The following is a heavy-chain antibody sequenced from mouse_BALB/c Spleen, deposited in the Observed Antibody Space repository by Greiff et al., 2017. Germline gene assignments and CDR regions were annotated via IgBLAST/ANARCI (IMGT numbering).Heavy chain of an antibody. CDR3: ARMDYGNSFAY. Sequence: EVQLVESGGGLVQPGGSLKLSCAASGFTFSSYGMSWVRQTPDKRLELVATINSNGGSTYYPDSVKGRFTISRDNAKNTLYLQMSSLKSEDTAMYYCARMDYGNSFAYWGQGTLVTVSA. V-gene: IGHV5-6-3*01. J-gene: IGHJ3*01. CDR2: INSNGGST. D-gene: IGHD2-1*01. CDR1: GFTFSSYG.